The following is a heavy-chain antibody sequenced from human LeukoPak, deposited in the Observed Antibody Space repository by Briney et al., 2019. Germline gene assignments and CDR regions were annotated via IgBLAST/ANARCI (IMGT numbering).Heavy chain of an antibody. D-gene: IGHD3-22*01. CDR2: ISSGGST. CDR3: ARVYYDSTYYFDY. J-gene: IGHJ4*02. Sequence: PGGSLRLSCAASGFNVSSNYMSWVRQAPGKGLEWVSVISSGGSTCYADSVKGRFTISRDNSKNTLYLQMNSLRAEDTAVYYCARVYYDSTYYFDYWGQGTLVTVSS. V-gene: IGHV3-53*01. CDR1: GFNVSSNY.